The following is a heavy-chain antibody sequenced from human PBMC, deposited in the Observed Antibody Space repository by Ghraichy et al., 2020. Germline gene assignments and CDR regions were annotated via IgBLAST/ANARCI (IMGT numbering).Heavy chain of an antibody. D-gene: IGHD2-8*01. CDR3: ARDNNGLGGGAFDI. V-gene: IGHV3-30*04. CDR1: GFSFRNDA. J-gene: IGHJ3*02. CDR2: ISYDGRNK. Sequence: GGSLRLSCAASGFSFRNDAMHWVRQAPGKGLEWVLVISYDGRNKYYADSVKGRFTISRDNSKNTLNLQMDNLRADDTAVYYCARDNNGLGGGAFDIWGQGTMVTVSS.